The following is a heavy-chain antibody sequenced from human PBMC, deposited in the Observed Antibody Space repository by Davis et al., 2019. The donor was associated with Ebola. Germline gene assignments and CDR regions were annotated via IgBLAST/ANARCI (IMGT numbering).Heavy chain of an antibody. J-gene: IGHJ4*02. V-gene: IGHV3-53*01. D-gene: IGHD3-10*01. CDR2: ISAGGNT. CDR1: GFTVSDHY. Sequence: PGESLRLSCAASGFTVSDHYMSWVRQAPGKGLEWVSVISAGGNTNYADSVQGRFTISRDISKATVYLQMNSLRVDDTAVYYCAREKRLRGVIFDYWGQGTLVTVSS. CDR3: AREKRLRGVIFDY.